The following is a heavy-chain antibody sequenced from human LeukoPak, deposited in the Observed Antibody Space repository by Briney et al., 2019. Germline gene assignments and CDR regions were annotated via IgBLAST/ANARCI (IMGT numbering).Heavy chain of an antibody. V-gene: IGHV3-33*01. D-gene: IGHD6-19*01. J-gene: IGHJ6*02. Sequence: QPGGSLRLSCAAPGFTFSSYGMHWVRQAPGKGLEWVAVIWYDGSNKYYADSVKGRFTNSRDNSKNTLYMQMNSLGAEYTAVYYCASPPFRYSSGGMDVWGQGTTVTVSS. CDR3: ASPPFRYSSGGMDV. CDR2: IWYDGSNK. CDR1: GFTFSSYG.